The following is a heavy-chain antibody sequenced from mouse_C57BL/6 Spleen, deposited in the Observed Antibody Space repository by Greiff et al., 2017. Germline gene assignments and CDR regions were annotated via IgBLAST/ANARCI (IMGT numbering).Heavy chain of an antibody. CDR2: INPNNGGT. V-gene: IGHV1-18*01. CDR3: ARSSGYAMDY. J-gene: IGHJ4*01. D-gene: IGHD3-2*02. CDR1: GYTFTDYN. Sequence: VQLQQSGPELVKPGASVKLPCKASGYTFTDYNMDWVKQSHGKSLEWIGDINPNNGGTIYNQKFKGKATLTVDKSSSTAYMELRSLTSEDTAVYYCARSSGYAMDYWGQGTSVTVSS.